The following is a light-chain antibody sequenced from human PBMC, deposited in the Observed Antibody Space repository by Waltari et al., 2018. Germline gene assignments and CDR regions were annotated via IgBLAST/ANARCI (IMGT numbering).Light chain of an antibody. CDR1: QSVSNM. J-gene: IGKJ1*01. Sequence: EIVLTQSPGTLSLSPGERATLSCRASQSVSNMLAWYQQQPGQAPRLLIYDTSNRATGIPARFSGSGSGTDFTLTISSLEPEDCAVYYCQQRSNWPPTFGQGTKVEI. CDR3: QQRSNWPPT. V-gene: IGKV3-11*01. CDR2: DTS.